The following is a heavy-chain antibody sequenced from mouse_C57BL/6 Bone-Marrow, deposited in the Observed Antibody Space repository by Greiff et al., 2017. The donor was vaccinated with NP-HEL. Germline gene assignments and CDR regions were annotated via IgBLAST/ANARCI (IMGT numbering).Heavy chain of an antibody. V-gene: IGHV1-64*01. Sequence: VQLQQPGAELVKPGASVKLSCKASGYTFTSYWMHWVKQRPGQGLEWIGMIHPNSGSTNYNEKFKSKATLTVDKSPSTAYMQLSSLTSEDSAVYYCYYYGSRGFAYWGQGTLVTVSA. D-gene: IGHD1-1*01. CDR1: GYTFTSYW. CDR2: IHPNSGST. CDR3: YYYGSRGFAY. J-gene: IGHJ3*01.